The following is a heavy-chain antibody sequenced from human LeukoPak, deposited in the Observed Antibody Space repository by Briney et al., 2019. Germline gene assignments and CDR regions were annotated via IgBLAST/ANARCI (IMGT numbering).Heavy chain of an antibody. D-gene: IGHD3-16*01. CDR3: ARGRFRIMTH. CDR2: INHSGST. V-gene: IGHV4-34*01. CDR1: GGSFSGYY. Sequence: SETLSLTCAVYGGSFSGYYWSWIRLPPGKGLEWIGEINHSGSTNYNPSLKSRVTISVDTSKNQFSLKLSSVTAADTAVYYCARGRFRIMTHWGQGTLVTVSS. J-gene: IGHJ4*02.